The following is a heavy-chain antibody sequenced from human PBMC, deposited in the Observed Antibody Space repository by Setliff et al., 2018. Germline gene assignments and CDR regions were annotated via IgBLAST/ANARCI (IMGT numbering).Heavy chain of an antibody. CDR1: GGTFRTDG. CDR2: VIPVFGSA. J-gene: IGHJ4*02. CDR3: ARGPISGSGTYYGAD. Sequence: GASVKVSCKASGGTFRTDGFNWVRQAPGQGLEWMGRVIPVFGSATYARKFQGRVTITADESTSTTYMEVSSLTSEDTAEYFCARGPISGSGTYYGADWGQGTLVTVSS. D-gene: IGHD3-10*01. V-gene: IGHV1-69*13.